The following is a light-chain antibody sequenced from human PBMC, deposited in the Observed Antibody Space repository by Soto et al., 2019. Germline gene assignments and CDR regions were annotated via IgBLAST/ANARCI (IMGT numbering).Light chain of an antibody. CDR1: SSNIGAGYD. V-gene: IGLV1-40*01. CDR2: GNS. CDR3: QSYDTSLSGSV. Sequence: QSVLTQPPSVSGAPGQRVTISCTGSSSNIGAGYDVHWYQQLPGTAPKLVICGNSNRPSGVPDRFSGSKSGTSASLAITGLKAEDEADYYCQSYDTSLSGSVFGGGTKVTVL. J-gene: IGLJ2*01.